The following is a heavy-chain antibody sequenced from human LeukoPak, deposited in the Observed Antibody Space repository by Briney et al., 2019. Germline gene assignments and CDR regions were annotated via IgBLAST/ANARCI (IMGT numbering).Heavy chain of an antibody. Sequence: GGSLRLSCAASGFTFSSYAMSWVRQAPGKGLEWVSVISGSGDTTNYADSVKGRFTISRDNSKNTLYLQMNSLRAEDTAVYFCARGGVDYYGSGTYYLMYYFDYWGQGALVTVSS. V-gene: IGHV3-23*01. CDR3: ARGGVDYYGSGTYYLMYYFDY. D-gene: IGHD3-10*01. J-gene: IGHJ4*02. CDR1: GFTFSSYA. CDR2: ISGSGDTT.